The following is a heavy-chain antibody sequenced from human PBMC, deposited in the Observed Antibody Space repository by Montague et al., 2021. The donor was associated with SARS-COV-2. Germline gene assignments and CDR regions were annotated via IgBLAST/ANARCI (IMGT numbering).Heavy chain of an antibody. J-gene: IGHJ6*02. D-gene: IGHD3-22*01. CDR2: IYYSGST. V-gene: IGHV4-59*01. Sequence: LVKPTQTLSLTCTVSGGSISSYYWSWIRQPPGKGLEWIGYIYYSGSTNYNPSLKSRVTISVDTSKNQFSLKLSSVTAADTAVYYCARDTDYYDLAAGYYYSMDVWGQGTTVTVSS. CDR1: GGSISSYY. CDR3: ARDTDYYDLAAGYYYSMDV.